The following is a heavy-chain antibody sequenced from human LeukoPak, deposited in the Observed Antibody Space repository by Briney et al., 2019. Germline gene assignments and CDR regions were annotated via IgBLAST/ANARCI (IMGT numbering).Heavy chain of an antibody. CDR2: IYTSGRT. CDR1: GGSISSYY. CDR3: ARDRYNWNTYYYYMDV. J-gene: IGHJ6*03. Sequence: SETLSLTCTVSGGSISSYYWSWLRQPAGKGLEWIGRIYTSGRTNYNPSLKSRVTTSVDTSKNQFSLRLSSVTASDTAVYYCARDRYNWNTYYYYMDVWGKGTTVTVSS. V-gene: IGHV4-4*07. D-gene: IGHD1/OR15-1a*01.